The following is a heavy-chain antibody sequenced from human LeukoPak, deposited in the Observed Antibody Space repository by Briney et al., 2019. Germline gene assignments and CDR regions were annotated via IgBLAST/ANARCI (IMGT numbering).Heavy chain of an antibody. D-gene: IGHD6-6*01. CDR3: ARHRDFIAARSFFDY. J-gene: IGHJ4*02. CDR2: IYYSGNT. Sequence: PSETLSLTCTVSGGSISSSSYYWGWIRQPPGKGLEWIGSIYYSGNTYYNPSLKSRVTIPVDTSKSQFSLKLSSVTAADTAVYYCARHRDFIAARSFFDYWGQGTLVTVSS. V-gene: IGHV4-39*01. CDR1: GGSISSSSYY.